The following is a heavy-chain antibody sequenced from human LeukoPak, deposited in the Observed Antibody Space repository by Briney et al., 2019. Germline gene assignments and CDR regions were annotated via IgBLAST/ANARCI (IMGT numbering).Heavy chain of an antibody. V-gene: IGHV3-30-3*01. D-gene: IGHD2-15*01. CDR1: GFTFSSYA. CDR2: ISYDGSNK. CDR3: ARAVVVVAAGDY. J-gene: IGHJ4*02. Sequence: GSLRLSCAASGFTFSSYAMHWVRQAPGKGLEWVAVISYDGSNKYYADSVKGRFTISRDNSKNTLYLQMNSLRAEDTAVYYCARAVVVVAAGDYWGQGTLVTVSS.